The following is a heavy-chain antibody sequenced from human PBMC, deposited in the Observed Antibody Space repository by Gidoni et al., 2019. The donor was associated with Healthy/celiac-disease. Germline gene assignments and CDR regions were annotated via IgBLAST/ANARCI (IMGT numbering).Heavy chain of an antibody. CDR1: GFTSGSFA. V-gene: IGHV3-30-3*01. Sequence: QVQLVESGGGVVQPGCPPRRSLAASGFTSGSFAMPWALPAPGKGLEWLAVISYDGSNKYDADTVKGRFTISRDNSKNTLYLQMNSLRAEDTAVYYCARAPSGVEMATITLGWGYYYYYGMDVWGQGTTVTVSS. CDR2: ISYDGSNK. D-gene: IGHD5-12*01. CDR3: ARAPSGVEMATITLGWGYYYYYGMDV. J-gene: IGHJ6*02.